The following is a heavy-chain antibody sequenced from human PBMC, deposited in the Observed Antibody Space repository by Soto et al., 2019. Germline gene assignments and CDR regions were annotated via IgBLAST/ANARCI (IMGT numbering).Heavy chain of an antibody. CDR2: IKYSGTT. CDR1: GGSISSSRCH. J-gene: IGHJ6*02. Sequence: SETLSLTCTVSGGSISSSRCHWGWIRQPPGKGLEWIASIKYSGTTFYNPSLKSRVTLSVDTSKNQFALKLSSVTAAETAVYYCARANYDILTGYPYYYYYGMDVWGQGTTVTVSS. V-gene: IGHV4-39*01. D-gene: IGHD3-9*01. CDR3: ARANYDILTGYPYYYYYGMDV.